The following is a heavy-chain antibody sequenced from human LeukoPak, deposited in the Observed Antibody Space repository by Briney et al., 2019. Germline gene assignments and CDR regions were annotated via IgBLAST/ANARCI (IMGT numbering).Heavy chain of an antibody. Sequence: GGSLRLSCAASGFTFSSYAMSWVRQAPGKGLEWVSAIGGSGGSTYYADSVKGRFTISRDNSKNTLYLQMNSLRAEDTAVYYCAKARPDHYGSGSYYNWFDPWGQGTLVTVSS. J-gene: IGHJ5*02. CDR3: AKARPDHYGSGSYYNWFDP. D-gene: IGHD3-10*01. CDR1: GFTFSSYA. V-gene: IGHV3-23*01. CDR2: IGGSGGST.